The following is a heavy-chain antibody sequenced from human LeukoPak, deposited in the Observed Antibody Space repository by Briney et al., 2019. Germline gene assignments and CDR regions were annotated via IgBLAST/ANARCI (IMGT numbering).Heavy chain of an antibody. CDR1: GFTFSGHS. J-gene: IGHJ6*02. D-gene: IGHD4-17*01. Sequence: GGSLRLSCATSGFTFSGHSMSWVRQAPGKGLEWVSSITSTATHTDYADSVKGRFTISRDNSKNTVYLQMNSLRAEDSAVYYCARELGDYRNFYHYGLDVWGQGTTVTVSS. CDR3: ARELGDYRNFYHYGLDV. V-gene: IGHV3-21*04. CDR2: ITSTATHT.